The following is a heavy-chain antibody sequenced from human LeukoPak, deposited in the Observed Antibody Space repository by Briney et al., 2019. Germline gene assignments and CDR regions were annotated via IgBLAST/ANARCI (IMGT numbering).Heavy chain of an antibody. CDR3: ASTLLGQQLVH. Sequence: ASVKVSCKASGYIFTQYGISWVRQAPGQGLEWMASISTYNGNTNYAQNLQGRVTMTTDTSTSTAYMELRSLRSDDTAVYYCASTLLGQQLVHWGQGTLVTVSS. CDR1: GYIFTQYG. CDR2: ISTYNGNT. D-gene: IGHD6-13*01. V-gene: IGHV1-18*01. J-gene: IGHJ4*02.